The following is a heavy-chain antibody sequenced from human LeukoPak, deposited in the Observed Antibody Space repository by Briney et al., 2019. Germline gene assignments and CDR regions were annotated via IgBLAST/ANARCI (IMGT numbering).Heavy chain of an antibody. D-gene: IGHD2-2*01. V-gene: IGHV4-59*11. CDR1: GGSISGQY. CDR3: ARFNSGCTTSSCYVHY. Sequence: SETLSLTCTVSGGSISGQYWTWIRQPPGKGLELIGHIHSNGNTYYRPSLKSRVTMSVDTSKNQLSLNLWSVTAADTAVYYCARFNSGCTTSSCYVHYWGQGILVTVSS. J-gene: IGHJ4*02. CDR2: IHSNGNT.